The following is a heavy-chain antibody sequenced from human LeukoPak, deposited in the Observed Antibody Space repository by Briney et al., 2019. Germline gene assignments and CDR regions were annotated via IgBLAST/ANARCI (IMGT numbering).Heavy chain of an antibody. CDR3: AELGITMIGWV. D-gene: IGHD3-10*02. Sequence: GGTLRLSCAVSGFTFSSYGMIWVRQAPGKGLEWVSAISSSGGSTYYADSVKGRFTISRDNAKNSLYLQMNSLRAEATVVYYGAELGITMIGWVWGKGTAVTISS. V-gene: IGHV3-23*01. CDR1: GFTFSSYG. J-gene: IGHJ6*04. CDR2: ISSSGGST.